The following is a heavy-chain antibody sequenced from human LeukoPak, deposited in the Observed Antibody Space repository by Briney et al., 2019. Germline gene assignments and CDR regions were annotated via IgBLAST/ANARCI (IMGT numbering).Heavy chain of an antibody. D-gene: IGHD6-13*01. Sequence: ASVKVSCKASGYTFTGHYIHWVRQAPGQGLEWMGRINPNSGGPNYAQEFQGRATMTRDTSISTAYMELSRLRSDDTAVYYCAREVGYSSSWYGRFDPWGQGTLVTVSS. CDR1: GYTFTGHY. V-gene: IGHV1-2*06. CDR2: INPNSGGP. J-gene: IGHJ5*02. CDR3: AREVGYSSSWYGRFDP.